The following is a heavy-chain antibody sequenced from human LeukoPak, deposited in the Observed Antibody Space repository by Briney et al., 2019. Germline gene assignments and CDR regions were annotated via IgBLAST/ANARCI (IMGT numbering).Heavy chain of an antibody. CDR3: ARISIVVVPAYFDY. V-gene: IGHV4-39*01. D-gene: IGHD2-2*01. CDR2: IYYSGST. CDR1: GGSISSSSYQ. J-gene: IGHJ4*02. Sequence: PSETLSLTCTVSGGSISSSSYQWGWIRQRPGKGLEWIGSIYYSGSTYYNPSLKSRVTVSVDTSKNQFSPKLSSVTAADTAVYYCARISIVVVPAYFDYWSQGTLVTVSS.